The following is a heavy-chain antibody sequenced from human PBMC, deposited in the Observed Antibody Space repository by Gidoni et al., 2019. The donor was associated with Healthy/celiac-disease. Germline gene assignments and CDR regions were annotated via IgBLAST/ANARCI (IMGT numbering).Heavy chain of an antibody. D-gene: IGHD3-22*01. J-gene: IGHJ4*02. V-gene: IGHV3-23*01. CDR3: AKDGANNYYDSSGHKWYFDY. CDR1: GFTFSSYA. CDR2: ISGSGGST. Sequence: EVQLLESGGGLVQPGGSLRLSCAASGFTFSSYAMSWVRQAPGKGLEWVSAISGSGGSTYYADSVKGRFTISRDNSKNTLYLQMNSLRAEDTAVYYCAKDGANNYYDSSGHKWYFDYWGQGTLVTVSS.